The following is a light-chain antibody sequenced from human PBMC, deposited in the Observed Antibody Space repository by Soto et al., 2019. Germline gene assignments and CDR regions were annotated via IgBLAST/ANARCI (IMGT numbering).Light chain of an antibody. CDR1: SSDVGGYNY. CDR3: NSYTSSNTYV. V-gene: IGLV2-14*01. Sequence: QCVLTQPASVSGSPGQSITISCTGSSSDVGGYNYVSWYQQHPGKAPKLMIYDVSNRPSGISDRFSGSKSGNTASLTISGLQAEDEADYYCNSYTSSNTYVFGTGTKLTVL. CDR2: DVS. J-gene: IGLJ1*01.